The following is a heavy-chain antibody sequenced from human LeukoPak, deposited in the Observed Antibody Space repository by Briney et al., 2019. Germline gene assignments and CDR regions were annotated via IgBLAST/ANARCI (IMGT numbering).Heavy chain of an antibody. CDR2: ISYDGSTK. J-gene: IGHJ5*02. CDR1: GFTFSDYG. V-gene: IGHV3-30*03. CDR3: ARVKKTGWFDP. Sequence: GGSLRLSCAASGFTFSDYGMHWVRQAPGKGLEWVAVISYDGSTKYYADSVKGRFTISRDNAKNSLYLQMNSLRAEDTAVYYCARVKKTGWFDPWGQGTLVTVSS.